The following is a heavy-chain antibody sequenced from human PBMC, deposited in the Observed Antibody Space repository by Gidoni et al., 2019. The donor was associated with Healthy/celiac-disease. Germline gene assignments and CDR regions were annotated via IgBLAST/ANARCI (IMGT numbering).Heavy chain of an antibody. Sequence: QVQLVESGGGVVQPGRSLRLSCAASGFTFSSYGMHWVRQAPGKGLEWVAVIWYDGSNKYYADSVKGRFTISRDNSKNTLYLQMNSLRAEDTAVYYCAREGRVKGIDYWGQGTLVTVSS. CDR3: AREGRVKGIDY. V-gene: IGHV3-33*01. J-gene: IGHJ4*02. CDR2: IWYDGSNK. D-gene: IGHD3-10*01. CDR1: GFTFSSYG.